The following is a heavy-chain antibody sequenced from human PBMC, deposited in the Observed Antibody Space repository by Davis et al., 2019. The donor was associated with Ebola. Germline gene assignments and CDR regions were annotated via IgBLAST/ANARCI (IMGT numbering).Heavy chain of an antibody. J-gene: IGHJ6*02. V-gene: IGHV3-23*01. Sequence: GGSMRLSCAASGFIFSNYAMSWVRQAPGKGLEWVSTITVSADLTHYADSVKGRFTVSRDNSKNTLYLQMNSLRAEDTAVYYCARDLGYGDQEDVWGQGTTVTVSS. CDR2: ITVSADLT. D-gene: IGHD4-17*01. CDR1: GFIFSNYA. CDR3: ARDLGYGDQEDV.